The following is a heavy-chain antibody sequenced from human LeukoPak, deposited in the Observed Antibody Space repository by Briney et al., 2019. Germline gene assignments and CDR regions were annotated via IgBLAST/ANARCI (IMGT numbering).Heavy chain of an antibody. D-gene: IGHD5-18*01. J-gene: IGHJ3*02. Sequence: GESLKISCKGSGYTFTSYWIAWVRQMPGKGLEGMGIIYPGDSDTRYSPSFQGQVTISADKSITPAYLQWSSLEASDTAMYYCARRSRPDGIQRYAFDIWGQGTMVTVSS. V-gene: IGHV5-51*01. CDR1: GYTFTSYW. CDR2: IYPGDSDT. CDR3: ARRSRPDGIQRYAFDI.